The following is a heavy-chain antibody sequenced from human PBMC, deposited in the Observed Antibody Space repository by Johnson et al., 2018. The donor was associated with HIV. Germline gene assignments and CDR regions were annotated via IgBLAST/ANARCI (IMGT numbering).Heavy chain of an antibody. CDR1: GFTFSNYW. J-gene: IGHJ3*02. V-gene: IGHV3-74*02. Sequence: VQLVESGGGVVRPGGSLRLSCAASGFTFSNYWVQWVRQAPGKGLVWVSRINGDGSRTSYADSVKGRFTIARDNAKNTLYLQMQSLRAEDTAVYYCARVHSGAFDIWGQGTLVTVSS. CDR2: INGDGSRT. CDR3: ARVHSGAFDI.